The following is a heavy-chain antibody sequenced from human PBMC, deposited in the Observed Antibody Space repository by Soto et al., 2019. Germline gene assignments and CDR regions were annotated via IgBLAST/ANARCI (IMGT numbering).Heavy chain of an antibody. D-gene: IGHD1-1*01. CDR2: ISAHNGKT. CDR3: ARGRYGDY. CDR1: GYAFTTYG. V-gene: IGHV1-18*01. Sequence: QVHLVQSGAEVKKPGASVKVSCKGSGYAFTTYGITWVRQAPGQGLEWMGWISAHNGKTNYAQKLQGRVTVTRDTSTSTAYMELRSLRSDDTAVYYCARGRYGDYWGQGDLVTVSS. J-gene: IGHJ4*02.